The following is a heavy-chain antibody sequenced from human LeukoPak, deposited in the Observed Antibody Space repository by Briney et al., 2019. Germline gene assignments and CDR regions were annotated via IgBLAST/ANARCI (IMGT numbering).Heavy chain of an antibody. J-gene: IGHJ4*02. CDR3: ARVLYDYQADY. D-gene: IGHD4-11*01. Sequence: SETLSLTCTVSGGSISSYYWSWIRQPPGKGLEWIGYIYYSGSTNYNPSLKSRVTISVDTSKNQFSLKLSSVTAADTAVYYRARVLYDYQADYWGQGTLVTVSS. CDR2: IYYSGST. V-gene: IGHV4-59*01. CDR1: GGSISSYY.